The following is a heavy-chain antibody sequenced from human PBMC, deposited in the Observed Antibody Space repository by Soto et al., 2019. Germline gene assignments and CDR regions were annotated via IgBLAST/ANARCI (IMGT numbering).Heavy chain of an antibody. Sequence: GGSLRLSCAASGFTFSSYGMHWVRQAPGKGLEWVAVIWYDGSNKYYADSVKGRFTISRDNSKNTLYLQMNSLRAEDTAVYYCARAINDYGDPFDYWGQGTLVTVSS. J-gene: IGHJ4*02. D-gene: IGHD4-17*01. V-gene: IGHV3-33*01. CDR3: ARAINDYGDPFDY. CDR2: IWYDGSNK. CDR1: GFTFSSYG.